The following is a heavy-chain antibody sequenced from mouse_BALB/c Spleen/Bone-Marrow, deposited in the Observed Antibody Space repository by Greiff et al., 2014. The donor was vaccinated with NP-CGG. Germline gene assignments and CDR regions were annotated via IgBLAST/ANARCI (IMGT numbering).Heavy chain of an antibody. V-gene: IGHV5-6*01. CDR3: ARRDYRFDEGGRRGAMAY. CDR1: GFTLSNYG. J-gene: IGHJ4*01. Sequence: VQLKESGGDLVKPGRALKLSCASSGFTLSNYGLSWVRRTPNQRLEWVAIINSGWSYTYYPDSVKGRFTISRDNAKNTLYLQMSSLKSEDTAMYYCARRDYRFDEGGRRGAMAYWGQGTSVTVSS. CDR2: INSGWSYT. D-gene: IGHD2-14*01.